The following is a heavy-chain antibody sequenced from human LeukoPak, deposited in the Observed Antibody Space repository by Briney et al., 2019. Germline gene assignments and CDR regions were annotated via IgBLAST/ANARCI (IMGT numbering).Heavy chain of an antibody. CDR1: GGSISSSY. J-gene: IGHJ4*02. V-gene: IGHV4-59*01. D-gene: IGHD6-19*01. Sequence: SETLSLTCTVSGGSISSSYWSWIRQPPGKGLEWIGYIYYSGSTNYNPSHKSRVTISVDTSKNQFSLKLSSVTAADTAVHYCAGGAGYSSGWYVYWGQGTLVTVSS. CDR2: IYYSGST. CDR3: AGGAGYSSGWYVY.